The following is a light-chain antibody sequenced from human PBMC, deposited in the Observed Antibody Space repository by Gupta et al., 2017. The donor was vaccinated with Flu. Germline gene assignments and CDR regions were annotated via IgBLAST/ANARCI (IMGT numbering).Light chain of an antibody. J-gene: IGKJ3*01. CDR1: QSLLYSSNKKNY. CDR3: QQDYDTLRVT. CDR2: WAS. V-gene: IGKV4-1*01. Sequence: DIVMTQSPDSVAVSLGERATINCKSSQSLLYSSNKKNYLAWYQQKPGQSPKLLIYWASTRESGVPDRFSGSGSGTDFTLTISSLQAEDVAVYYCQQDYDTLRVTFGPGTRVDIK.